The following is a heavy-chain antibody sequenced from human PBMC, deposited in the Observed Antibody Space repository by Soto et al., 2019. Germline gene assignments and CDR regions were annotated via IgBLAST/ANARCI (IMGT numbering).Heavy chain of an antibody. V-gene: IGHV4-59*01. CDR2: IYYSGST. CDR3: ASTRSITIFGIDY. Sequence: SETLSLTCTVSGGSISRYYWSWIRQPPGKGLEWIGYIYYSGSTNYNPSLKSRVTISVDTSKNQFSLKLSSVTAADTAVYYCASTRSITIFGIDYWGQGTLVTVSS. J-gene: IGHJ4*02. D-gene: IGHD3-3*01. CDR1: GGSISRYY.